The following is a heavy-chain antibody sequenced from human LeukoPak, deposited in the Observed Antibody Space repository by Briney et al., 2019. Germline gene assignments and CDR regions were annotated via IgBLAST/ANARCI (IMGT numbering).Heavy chain of an antibody. CDR2: INHSGST. Sequence: KTSETLSLTCTVSGGSISSYYWSWIRQPPGKGLEWIGEINHSGSTNYNPSLKSRVTISVDTSKHQFSLKLSSVAAADTAVYYCARGLAVSIYYFGYWGQGTLVTVSS. D-gene: IGHD3-16*02. V-gene: IGHV4-34*01. J-gene: IGHJ4*02. CDR1: GGSISSYY. CDR3: ARGLAVSIYYFGY.